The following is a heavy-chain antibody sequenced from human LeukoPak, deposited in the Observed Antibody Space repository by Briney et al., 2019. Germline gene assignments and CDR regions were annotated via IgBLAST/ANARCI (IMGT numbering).Heavy chain of an antibody. CDR3: ARQAPEQWLVTGYYGMDV. D-gene: IGHD6-19*01. V-gene: IGHV4-59*08. J-gene: IGHJ6*02. CDR1: GGSISSYY. CDR2: IYYSGST. Sequence: PSETLSLTCTVSGGSISSYYWSWIRQPPGKXLEWIGYIYYSGSTNYNPSLKSRVTISVDTSKNQFSLKLSSVTAADTAVYYCARQAPEQWLVTGYYGMDVWGQGTTVTVSS.